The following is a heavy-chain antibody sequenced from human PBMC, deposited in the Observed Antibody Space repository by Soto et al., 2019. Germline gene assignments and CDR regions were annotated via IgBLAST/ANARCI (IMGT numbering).Heavy chain of an antibody. D-gene: IGHD3-10*01. J-gene: IGHJ3*01. CDR2: IKFDGSSA. CDR3: ARGVRGHYGFDV. Sequence: EVQLVESGGGLVQPGESLRLSCAASGFTFSDYWIHWVRQAPGKGLAWVSRIKFDGSSANYADSVKGRFTISRDNAKDTVYLQMNSLGAEDTAVYYCARGVRGHYGFDVWGQGTMVTVSS. CDR1: GFTFSDYW. V-gene: IGHV3-74*01.